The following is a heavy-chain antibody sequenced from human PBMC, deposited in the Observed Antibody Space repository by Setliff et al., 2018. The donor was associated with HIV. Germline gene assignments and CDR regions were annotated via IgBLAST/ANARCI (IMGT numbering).Heavy chain of an antibody. Sequence: SETLSLTCSVSGGSLISGGYSWSWIRQHPGKGLEWIGYVYYTGKTYYNPSLESRISMSVDTSKNQFSLKLTSVTAADTAIYYCARDLTSNSNCFEPWGQGTQVTVSS. V-gene: IGHV4-31*03. D-gene: IGHD4-4*01. CDR3: ARDLTSNSNCFEP. CDR1: GGSLISGGYS. CDR2: VYYTGKT. J-gene: IGHJ5*02.